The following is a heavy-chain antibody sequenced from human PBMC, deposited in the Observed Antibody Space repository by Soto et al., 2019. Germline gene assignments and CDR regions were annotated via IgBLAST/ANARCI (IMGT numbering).Heavy chain of an antibody. CDR3: ARTDRDFDCVDV. J-gene: IGHJ6*02. Sequence: EVQLVESGGGLVQPGGSLRLSCEASGFTFRNYDMHWVRQGTGKGLEWVSGISAAGDPDYADSVEGRFPISSENAQNSFFLQRHSLGVGDTAVYYCARTDRDFDCVDVWGQGTTVIVSS. CDR1: GFTFRNYD. V-gene: IGHV3-13*05. CDR2: ISAAGDP. D-gene: IGHD2-21*02.